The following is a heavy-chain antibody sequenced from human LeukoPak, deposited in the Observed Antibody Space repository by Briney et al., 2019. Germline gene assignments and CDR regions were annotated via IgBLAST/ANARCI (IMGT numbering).Heavy chain of an antibody. V-gene: IGHV3-21*01. CDR1: GFTFSSYS. Sequence: PGESLRLSCAASGFTFSSYSMNWVRQAPGKGLEWVSSISSSSSYIYYADSVKGRFTISRDNAKNSLYLQMNSLRAEDTAVYYCARMGIAAATGDYWGQGTLVTVSS. CDR2: ISSSSSYI. CDR3: ARMGIAAATGDY. D-gene: IGHD6-13*01. J-gene: IGHJ4*02.